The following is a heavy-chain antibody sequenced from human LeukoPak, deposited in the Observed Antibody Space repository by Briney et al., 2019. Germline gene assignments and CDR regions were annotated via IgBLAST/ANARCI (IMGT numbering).Heavy chain of an antibody. CDR3: AKDLSDSNRVPGDY. CDR2: ISGSGGST. Sequence: GGSLRLSCAASGFTFNTYAMSWVRQAPGRGLEWVSSISGSGGSTFYADSVKGRFTISRDNSKNTLYLQMNSLRAEDTAVYYCAKDLSDSNRVPGDYWGQGTLVTVSS. V-gene: IGHV3-23*01. J-gene: IGHJ4*02. CDR1: GFTFNTYA. D-gene: IGHD6-13*01.